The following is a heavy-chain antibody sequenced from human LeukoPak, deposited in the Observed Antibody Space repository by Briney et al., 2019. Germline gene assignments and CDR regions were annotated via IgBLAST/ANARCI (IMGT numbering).Heavy chain of an antibody. CDR2: ISSSSSTI. CDR1: GLTFSTYS. Sequence: GGSLRLSCAASGLTFSTYSMNWVRQAPGKGLGWVSYISSSSSTIYYADSVKGRFTISRDNAKNSLHLQMNTLRDEDTAVYYCAREYSSSSGKALDYWGQGTLVTVSS. D-gene: IGHD6-6*01. J-gene: IGHJ4*02. CDR3: AREYSSSSGKALDY. V-gene: IGHV3-48*02.